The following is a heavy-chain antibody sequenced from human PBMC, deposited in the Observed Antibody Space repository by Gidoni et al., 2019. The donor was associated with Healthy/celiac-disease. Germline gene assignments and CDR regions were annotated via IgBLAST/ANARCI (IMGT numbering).Heavy chain of an antibody. D-gene: IGHD6-13*01. CDR3: ARDSIAAAGTSNYYYYGMDV. Sequence: QVQLVQSGAEGKKPGASVKVSCKASGYTFTSYGISWVRQAPGQGLEWMGWISAYNGNTNYAQKLQGRVTMTTDTSTSTAYMELRSLRSDDTAVYYCARDSIAAAGTSNYYYYGMDVWGQGTTVTVSS. J-gene: IGHJ6*02. CDR1: GYTFTSYG. V-gene: IGHV1-18*01. CDR2: ISAYNGNT.